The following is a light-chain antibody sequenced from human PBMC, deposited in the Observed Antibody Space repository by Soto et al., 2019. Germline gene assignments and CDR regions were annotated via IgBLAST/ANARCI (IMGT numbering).Light chain of an antibody. CDR2: DDS. CDR1: NIGGKS. V-gene: IGLV3-21*02. J-gene: IGLJ1*01. CDR3: HVWDSSSDHYV. Sequence: SYELTQPPSVPVAPGQTARITCGGNNIGGKSVHWYQQKPGQAPVLVVYDDSDRPSGIPDRFSGSNSGDTATLTIRRVEAGDEADYYCHVWDSSSDHYVFGTGTKVTVL.